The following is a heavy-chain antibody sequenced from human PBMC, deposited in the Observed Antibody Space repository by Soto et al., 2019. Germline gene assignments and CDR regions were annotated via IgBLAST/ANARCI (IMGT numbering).Heavy chain of an antibody. V-gene: IGHV3-7*01. CDR1: GFTFSSYW. CDR2: IKQDGSEK. Sequence: GFLRISRAASGFTFSSYWMSRVRQAPGKGLEWVANIKQDGSEKYYVDSVKGRFAISRDNAKNSLYLQMNSLRAEDTAVYYCAREEDCSGGSCFPYNWFDPWGQGTLVTVSS. J-gene: IGHJ5*02. D-gene: IGHD2-15*01. CDR3: AREEDCSGGSCFPYNWFDP.